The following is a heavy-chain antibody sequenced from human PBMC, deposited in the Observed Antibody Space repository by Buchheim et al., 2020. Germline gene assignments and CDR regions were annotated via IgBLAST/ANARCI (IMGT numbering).Heavy chain of an antibody. V-gene: IGHV3-23*01. CDR2: ISGNGDST. Sequence: EVHLLESGGGLVQPGGSLRLSCAGSGFRFSSYGMSWVRQAPGKGLEWVSAISGNGDSTFHADTVKGRFTVARDNSKTTLFLQMTGLIPEDSAVYYCTKVKLFGDASPYYFDFWGQGT. CDR3: TKVKLFGDASPYYFDF. D-gene: IGHD3-10*02. CDR1: GFRFSSYG. J-gene: IGHJ4*02.